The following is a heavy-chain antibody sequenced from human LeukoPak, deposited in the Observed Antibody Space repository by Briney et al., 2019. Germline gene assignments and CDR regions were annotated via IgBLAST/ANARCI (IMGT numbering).Heavy chain of an antibody. J-gene: IGHJ4*02. CDR1: GGSFSGYY. V-gene: IGHV4-34*01. D-gene: IGHD3-22*01. CDR2: INHSGST. Sequence: SETLSLTCAVYGGSFSGYYWSWIRQPPGKGLEWIGEINHSGSTNYNPSLKSRVTISVDTSKNQFSLKLSSVTTADTAVYYCARFYYDSSGYYYVAYWGQGTLVTVSS. CDR3: ARFYYDSSGYYYVAY.